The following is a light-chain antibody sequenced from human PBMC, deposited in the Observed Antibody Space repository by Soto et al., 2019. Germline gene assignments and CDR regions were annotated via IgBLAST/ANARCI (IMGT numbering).Light chain of an antibody. CDR1: QSVSASY. Sequence: DIVLTQSPDTLSLSPGERATLSCRASQSVSASYLAWYQKKPGQAPRLLIYGASSRATGIPDRFTGSGSGTDFTLTISRLEPEDFAVYYCQQYGVSPRTFGQGTKVDI. CDR2: GAS. V-gene: IGKV3-20*01. J-gene: IGKJ1*01. CDR3: QQYGVSPRT.